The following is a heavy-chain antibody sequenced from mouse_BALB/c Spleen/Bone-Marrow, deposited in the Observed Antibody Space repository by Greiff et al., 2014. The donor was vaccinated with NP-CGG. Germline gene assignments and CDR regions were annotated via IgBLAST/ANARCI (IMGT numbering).Heavy chain of an antibody. CDR3: ARWGNYYFDY. CDR2: IDPENGNT. CDR1: GFNIKDYY. J-gene: IGHJ2*01. Sequence: EVQLQESGAELVRPGALVKLSCKASGFNIKDYYMHWVKQRPEQGLEWIGWIDPENGNTIYDPKFQGKASITADTSSNTAYLQLSSLTSEDTAVYYCARWGNYYFDYWGQGPTLTVSS. V-gene: IGHV14-1*02.